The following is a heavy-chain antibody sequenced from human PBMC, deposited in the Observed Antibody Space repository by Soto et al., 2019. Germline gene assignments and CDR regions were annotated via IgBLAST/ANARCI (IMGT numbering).Heavy chain of an antibody. V-gene: IGHV4-31*03. J-gene: IGHJ6*02. CDR2: IYDNGIT. CDR1: GGSISGGRYY. CDR3: TRDRGFGMDV. Sequence: QVPLQESGPGLVKPSQTLSLTCNVSGGSISGGRYYWNWIRQHPGKGLEWIGNIYDNGITYYNPSLKSRVIRSEDTSKNQFSLRLSSVTAADTAVYYCTRDRGFGMDVWGQGTTVTGSS.